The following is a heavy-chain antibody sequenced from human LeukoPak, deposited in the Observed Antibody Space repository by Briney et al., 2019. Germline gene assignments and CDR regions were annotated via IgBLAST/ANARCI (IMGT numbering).Heavy chain of an antibody. D-gene: IGHD3-10*02. Sequence: GSLRLSCAASGFTLSSYAMSWVRQGPGKGLEWVSAISVSGNTYHADSVKGRFTISRDNAKNSLYLQMNSLRAEDTAVYYCAELGITMIGGVWGKGTTVTISS. V-gene: IGHV3-23*01. CDR1: GFTLSSYA. CDR3: AELGITMIGGV. CDR2: ISVSGNT. J-gene: IGHJ6*04.